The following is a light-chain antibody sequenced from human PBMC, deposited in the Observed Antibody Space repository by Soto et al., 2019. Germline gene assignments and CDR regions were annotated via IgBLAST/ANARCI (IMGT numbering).Light chain of an antibody. V-gene: IGKV3-15*01. CDR2: PXS. CDR3: QQYYNWTRT. CDR1: HTISTM. J-gene: IGKJ5*01. Sequence: EVVMTQSPATLSLSPGDNVSLRXRANHTISTMLPWYQQTPGXAPRXXXDPXSTMATGLPARFSGSGSGTEFTLTINSLQAEDCAVYYCQQYYNWTRTFGQGTRLEIK.